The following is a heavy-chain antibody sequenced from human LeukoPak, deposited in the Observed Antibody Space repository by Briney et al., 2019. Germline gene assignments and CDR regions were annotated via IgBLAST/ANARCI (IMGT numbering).Heavy chain of an antibody. D-gene: IGHD6-13*01. Sequence: SETLSLTCTVSGGSISSFYWSWIRQPPGKGLEWIGYIYYSGTTNYNPSLKSRVTISVDASKNQFSLKLSSVTAADTAVYYCARGVYIAAAQYGYWGQGTLVTVSS. J-gene: IGHJ4*02. CDR3: ARGVYIAAAQYGY. V-gene: IGHV4-59*01. CDR1: GGSISSFY. CDR2: IYYSGTT.